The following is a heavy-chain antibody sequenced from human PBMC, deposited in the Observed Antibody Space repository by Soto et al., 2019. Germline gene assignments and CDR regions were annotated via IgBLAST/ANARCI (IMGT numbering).Heavy chain of an antibody. D-gene: IGHD3-16*02. V-gene: IGHV3-30*04. CDR1: GFTFSDYP. CDR2: ISYDGRVK. Sequence: GGSLILSCAASGFTFSDYPMHWVRQAPGKGLEWVAVISYDGRVKYYVDSVKGRFTISRDDSKNTLYLQMNSLRVDDTAVYYCARDFIVGAPDYFDYWGQGTLVTVSS. CDR3: ARDFIVGAPDYFDY. J-gene: IGHJ4*02.